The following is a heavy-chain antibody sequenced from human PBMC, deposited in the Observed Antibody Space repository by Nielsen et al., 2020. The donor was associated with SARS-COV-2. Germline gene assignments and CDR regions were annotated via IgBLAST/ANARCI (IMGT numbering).Heavy chain of an antibody. CDR1: GGSITSNDHY. Sequence: SETLSLTCTVSGGSITSNDHYWSWVRQPPGKGLEWIGYIFHSGSTSSNLSLRSRLTMSVDTYNNQFSLSLKSVTTADTAVYFCARASYSGWYSFDTWGQGVLVTVSS. D-gene: IGHD6-19*01. CDR2: IFHSGST. CDR3: ARASYSGWYSFDT. J-gene: IGHJ4*02. V-gene: IGHV4-30-4*01.